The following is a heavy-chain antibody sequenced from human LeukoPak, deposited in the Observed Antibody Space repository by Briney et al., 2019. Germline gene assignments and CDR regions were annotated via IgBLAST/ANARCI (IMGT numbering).Heavy chain of an antibody. D-gene: IGHD6-6*01. CDR1: GFTFSSYW. Sequence: GGSLRLSCAASGFTFSSYWMHWVRRAPGKGLVWVSLINTDGSSTTYADSVKGRFTISRDNTKNTLYLQMNSLRAEDTAVYYCARDTYSSSSGLGHYYYYMDVWGKGTTVTVSS. CDR3: ARDTYSSSSGLGHYYYYMDV. V-gene: IGHV3-74*01. CDR2: INTDGSST. J-gene: IGHJ6*03.